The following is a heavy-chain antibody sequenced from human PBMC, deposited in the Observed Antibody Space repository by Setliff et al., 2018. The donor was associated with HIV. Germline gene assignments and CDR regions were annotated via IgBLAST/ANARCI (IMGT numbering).Heavy chain of an antibody. CDR3: AKTYYYDRSGYYTSRGYFDY. D-gene: IGHD3-22*01. CDR1: GFTFRSYA. CDR2: ISGSGGNS. Sequence: GSLRLSCAASGFTFRSYAMSWVRQAPGKGLEWVSVISGSGGNSNYADSVKGRFTISRDNSKNTLYLQMNSLRAEDTAVYYCAKTYYYDRSGYYTSRGYFDYWGQGTLVTVSS. V-gene: IGHV3-23*01. J-gene: IGHJ4*02.